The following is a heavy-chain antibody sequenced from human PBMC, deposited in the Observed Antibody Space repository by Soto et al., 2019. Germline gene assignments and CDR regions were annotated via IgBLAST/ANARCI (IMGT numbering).Heavy chain of an antibody. CDR1: GGTFSSYA. CDR2: IIPIFGTA. J-gene: IGHJ6*02. V-gene: IGHV1-69*13. D-gene: IGHD3-22*01. Sequence: ASVKVSCKASGGTFSSYAISWVRQAPGQGLEWMGGIIPIFGTANYAQKFQGRVTITADESTSTAYMELSSLRSEDTAVYYCARDPSSNAVKYYYDSSGYFPAREGPNYGMDVWGQGTTVTVSS. CDR3: ARDPSSNAVKYYYDSSGYFPAREGPNYGMDV.